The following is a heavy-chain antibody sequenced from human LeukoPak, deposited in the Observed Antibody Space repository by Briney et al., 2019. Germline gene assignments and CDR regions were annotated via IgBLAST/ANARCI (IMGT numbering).Heavy chain of an antibody. CDR1: GFSLSTSGVG. D-gene: IGHD3-22*01. CDR3: AHVTYDTSGYYSDRFDP. V-gene: IGHV2-5*01. Sequence: SGPTLVKPTQPLTLTCTFSGFSLSTSGVGVGWIRQPPGKALEWLALIYWSDDKRYSPSLKSRLTITKDTSKNQVVLTMTNMDPVDTATYYCAHVTYDTSGYYSDRFDPWGQGTLVTVSS. J-gene: IGHJ5*02. CDR2: IYWSDDK.